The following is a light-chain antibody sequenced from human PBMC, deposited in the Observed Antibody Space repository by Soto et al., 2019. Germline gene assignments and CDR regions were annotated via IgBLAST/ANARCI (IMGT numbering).Light chain of an antibody. CDR3: QVWDSRTAV. J-gene: IGLJ2*01. V-gene: IGLV3-1*01. Sequence: SYELTQPPSVSVSPGQTASITCFGDKLGDKYACWYQQKPGQSPVLVIYQDKKRPSGIPERFSGSNSGNTATLTISGTQAMDEADYYCQVWDSRTAVFGGGTKLTVL. CDR1: KLGDKY. CDR2: QDK.